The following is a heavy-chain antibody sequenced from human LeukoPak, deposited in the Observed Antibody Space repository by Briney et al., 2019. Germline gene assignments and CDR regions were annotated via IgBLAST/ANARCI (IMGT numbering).Heavy chain of an antibody. D-gene: IGHD1-1*01. CDR2: IYYSGST. CDR1: GGSISSGGYY. J-gene: IGHJ4*02. CDR3: ARGPERLFDY. Sequence: PSETLSLTCTVSGGSISSGGYYWSWIRQHPGKGLEWIGYIYYSGSTYYNPSLKSRVTISVDRSKNQFSLKLSSVTAADTAVYYCARGPERLFDYWGQGTLVTVSS. V-gene: IGHV4-31*03.